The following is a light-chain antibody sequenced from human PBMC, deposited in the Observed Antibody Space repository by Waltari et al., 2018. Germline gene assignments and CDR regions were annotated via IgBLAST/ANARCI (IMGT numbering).Light chain of an antibody. CDR2: HAS. V-gene: IGKV3-20*01. Sequence: EIVLTPSPGTLSLSPGDSATLSCRASQSIGPYLTWYQQRPGQAPRLLIYHASSRATGIPDRFSGSGSGTDFSLTINRLEPEDFAVYYCQMYVKLPVTFGQGTKVELK. CDR1: QSIGPY. CDR3: QMYVKLPVT. J-gene: IGKJ1*01.